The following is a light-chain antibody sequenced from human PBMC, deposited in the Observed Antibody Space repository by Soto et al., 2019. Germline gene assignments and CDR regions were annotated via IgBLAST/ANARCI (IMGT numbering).Light chain of an antibody. V-gene: IGLV1-47*01. Sequence: QSVLTQPPSVSGTPGQRVTISCSGSSSNIGSNYVYWYQQLPGTAPKLLIYRNNQRPSGVPARFSGSKSGTSASLAISGLRSEDEADYYCAAWDDSLSGQVFGTGTKVTVL. CDR3: AAWDDSLSGQV. CDR2: RNN. CDR1: SSNIGSNY. J-gene: IGLJ1*01.